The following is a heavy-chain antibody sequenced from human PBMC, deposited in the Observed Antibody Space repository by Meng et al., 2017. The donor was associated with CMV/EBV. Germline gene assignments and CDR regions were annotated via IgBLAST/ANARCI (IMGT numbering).Heavy chain of an antibody. CDR2: INWNGGST. V-gene: IGHV3-20*04. J-gene: IGHJ4*02. Sequence: GESLKISCAASGFTFDDYGMSWVRQAPGKGLEWASGINWNGGSTGYADSVKGRFTISRDNAKNSLYLQMNSLRAEDTALYYCARGRVVVAATDPYYFDYWGQGTLVTVSS. D-gene: IGHD2-15*01. CDR1: GFTFDDYG. CDR3: ARGRVVVAATDPYYFDY.